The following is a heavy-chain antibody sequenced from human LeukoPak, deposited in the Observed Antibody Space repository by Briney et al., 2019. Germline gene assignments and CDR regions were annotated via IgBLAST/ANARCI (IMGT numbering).Heavy chain of an antibody. Sequence: ASVTVSCKASGYTFTDYYMHWVRQAPGQGLEWMGWINPNSGGTNSAQKFQGRVTMTRDTSISTAYMELSRLRSDDTAVYYCARDRFASIYYGSGNYYNAFDYWGQGTLVTVSS. V-gene: IGHV1-2*02. CDR1: GYTFTDYY. J-gene: IGHJ4*02. CDR2: INPNSGGT. D-gene: IGHD3-10*01. CDR3: ARDRFASIYYGSGNYYNAFDY.